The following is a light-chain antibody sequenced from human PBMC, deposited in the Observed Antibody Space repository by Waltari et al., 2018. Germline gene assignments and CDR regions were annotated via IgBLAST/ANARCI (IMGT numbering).Light chain of an antibody. Sequence: QSGLTQPASVSGSPGQSITISCTGTSSDVGNYNLVSWYQQYPGKAPKLMVYEVTKRASGVSDRFSGSKSGNTASLTIHGLQSEDEADYYCCSYVGLGIYVFGSGTKVTVL. CDR1: SSDVGNYNL. CDR3: CSYVGLGIYV. J-gene: IGLJ1*01. CDR2: EVT. V-gene: IGLV2-23*02.